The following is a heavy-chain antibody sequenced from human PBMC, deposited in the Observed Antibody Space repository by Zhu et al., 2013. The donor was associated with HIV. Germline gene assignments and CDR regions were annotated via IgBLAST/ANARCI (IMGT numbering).Heavy chain of an antibody. J-gene: IGHJ6*02. D-gene: IGHD6-6*01. Sequence: QVQLVQSGAEVKKPGSSVKVSCKASGGTFSSYAISWVRQAPGQGLEWMGGIIPIFGTANYAQKFQGRVTITADKSTSTAYMELSSLRSEDTAVYYCARSGPGDSIAARPGYYYYGMDVWGQGTXSPSP. CDR2: IIPIFGTA. V-gene: IGHV1-69*06. CDR1: GGTFSSYA. CDR3: ARSGPGDSIAARPGYYYYGMDV.